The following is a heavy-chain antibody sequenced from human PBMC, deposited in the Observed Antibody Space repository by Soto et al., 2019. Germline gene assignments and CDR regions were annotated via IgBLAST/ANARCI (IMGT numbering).Heavy chain of an antibody. CDR2: ISYDGSLQ. CDR3: VSDRGYGHASVPYS. J-gene: IGHJ4*02. D-gene: IGHD5-18*01. V-gene: IGHV3-30*03. CDR1: GFAFSSYG. Sequence: QAQLVESGGGVVQPGRSLRLSCAASGFAFSSYGMHGVRQAPGTGLEWVAVISYDGSLQHYADSVKGRFTISRDNYKNMVLLQMSSLRAEDTAVYYCVSDRGYGHASVPYSWGQGTLVSVSS.